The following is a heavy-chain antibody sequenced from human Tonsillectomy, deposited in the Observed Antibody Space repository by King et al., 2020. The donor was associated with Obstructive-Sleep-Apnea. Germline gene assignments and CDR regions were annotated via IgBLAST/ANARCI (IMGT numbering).Heavy chain of an antibody. Sequence: QLVQSGAEVKKPGASVKVSCKASGYTFTDYYIHWVRQAPGQGLEWMGWINPNSGGTNYAQKFQSRVTMTRDTSISTAYMELSRLRSDDTAVYYCARDGQWLDLGAEYFQHWGQGTLVTVSS. D-gene: IGHD6-19*01. J-gene: IGHJ1*01. CDR1: GYTFTDYY. V-gene: IGHV1-2*02. CDR3: ARDGQWLDLGAEYFQH. CDR2: INPNSGGT.